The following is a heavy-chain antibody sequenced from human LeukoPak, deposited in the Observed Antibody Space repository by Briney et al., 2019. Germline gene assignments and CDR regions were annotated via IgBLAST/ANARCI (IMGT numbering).Heavy chain of an antibody. V-gene: IGHV3-23*01. CDR2: ISGSGGGT. D-gene: IGHD4-17*01. Sequence: GGSLRLSCEGSGFIFSSYAMTWVRQAPGKGLEWVSAISGSGGGTYYADSVKGRFTISRDNSKNTLYLQMNSLRAEDTAVYYCAKETGDYGEPDYWGQGTLVTVSS. CDR1: GFIFSSYA. CDR3: AKETGDYGEPDY. J-gene: IGHJ4*02.